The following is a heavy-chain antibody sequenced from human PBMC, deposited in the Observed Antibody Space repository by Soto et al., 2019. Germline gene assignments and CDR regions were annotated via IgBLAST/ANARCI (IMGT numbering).Heavy chain of an antibody. CDR1: DYTFTNYG. CDR3: ASHYYDSSCYYYRFDY. J-gene: IGHJ4*02. Sequence: QVQLVQSGAEVKKPGASVKVSCKASDYTFTNYGISWVRQAPGQGLEWMGWISAYNGNTNYAQKLQGRVTMTTDTSTSTAYMELRSLRSDDTAVYYCASHYYDSSCYYYRFDYWGQGTLVTVSS. CDR2: ISAYNGNT. D-gene: IGHD3-22*01. V-gene: IGHV1-18*01.